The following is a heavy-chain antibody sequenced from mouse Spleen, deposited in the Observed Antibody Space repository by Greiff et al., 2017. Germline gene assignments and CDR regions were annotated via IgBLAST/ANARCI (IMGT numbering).Heavy chain of an antibody. Sequence: EVHLVESGGGLVKPGGSLKLSCAASGFTFSSYGMSWVRQTPDKRLEWVATISSGGSYTYYPDSVKGRFTISRDNAKNTLYLQMSSLKSEDTAMYYCARDQDYYGSSPFAYWGQGTLVTVSA. J-gene: IGHJ3*01. V-gene: IGHV5-6*01. CDR1: GFTFSSYG. CDR2: ISSGGSYT. CDR3: ARDQDYYGSSPFAY. D-gene: IGHD1-1*01.